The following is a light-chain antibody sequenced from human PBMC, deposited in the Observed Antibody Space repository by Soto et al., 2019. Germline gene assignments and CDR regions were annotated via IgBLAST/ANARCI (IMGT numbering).Light chain of an antibody. Sequence: DMQVTRSPSTPSQSKRNRVLITXWASQTISSWLAWYQQKPGKAPKLLIYKASTLKSGVPSRFSGSGSGTEFTLTISSLQPDDFATYYCQPYNNYATWRFGQGTKVDTK. V-gene: IGKV1-5*03. CDR2: KAS. J-gene: IGKJ1*01. CDR1: QTISSW. CDR3: QPYNNYATWR.